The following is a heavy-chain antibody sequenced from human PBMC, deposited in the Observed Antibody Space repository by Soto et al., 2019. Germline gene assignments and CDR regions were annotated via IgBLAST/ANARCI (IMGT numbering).Heavy chain of an antibody. CDR1: GYTFTSYG. D-gene: IGHD3-22*01. CDR3: ARAGDEYYYDSSGYYEDY. V-gene: IGHV1-18*01. J-gene: IGHJ4*02. CDR2: ISAYNGNT. Sequence: KVSCKASGYTFTSYGISWVRQAPGQGLEWMGWISAYNGNTNYAQKLQGRVTMTTDTSTSTAYMELRSLRSDDTAVYYCARAGDEYYYDSSGYYEDYWGQGTLVTVSS.